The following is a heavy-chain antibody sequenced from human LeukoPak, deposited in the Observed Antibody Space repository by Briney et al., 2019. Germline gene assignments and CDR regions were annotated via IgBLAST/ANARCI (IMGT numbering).Heavy chain of an antibody. CDR2: ISSSSSHI. J-gene: IGHJ4*02. V-gene: IGHV3-21*01. CDR3: ARAYCSSISCYYYFDY. CDR1: GFTFSTYG. Sequence: GGSLGLSCAASGFTFSTYGMNWVRQAPGKGLEWVSSISSSSSHIYYADSVKGRFTISRDNAKNSLYLQMNSLRAEDTAVYYCARAYCSSISCYYYFDYWGQGTLVTVSS. D-gene: IGHD2-2*01.